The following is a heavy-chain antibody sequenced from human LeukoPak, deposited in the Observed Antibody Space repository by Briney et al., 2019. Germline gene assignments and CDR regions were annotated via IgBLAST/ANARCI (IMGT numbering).Heavy chain of an antibody. CDR3: ARVELGIAAAGTFDY. CDR2: ISGYNGNT. J-gene: IGHJ4*02. Sequence: ASVKVSRKASGYTFTSYGVSWVRQAPGQGLEWMGWISGYNGNTNYAQKLQGRVTMTTDTSTSTAYMELRSLRSDDTAVYYCARVELGIAAAGTFDYWGQGTLVTVSS. D-gene: IGHD6-13*01. CDR1: GYTFTSYG. V-gene: IGHV1-18*01.